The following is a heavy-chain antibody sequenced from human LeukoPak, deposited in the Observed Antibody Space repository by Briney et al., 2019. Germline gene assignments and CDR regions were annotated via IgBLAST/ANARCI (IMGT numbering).Heavy chain of an antibody. CDR3: AREAITMVRGVTYYYYGMDV. Sequence: GASVKVSCKASGYTFTSYGISWVRRAPGQGLEWMGWISAYNGNTNYAQKLQGRVTMTTDTSTSTAYMELRSLRSDDTAVYYCAREAITMVRGVTYYYYGMDVWGQGTTVTVSS. D-gene: IGHD3-10*01. CDR2: ISAYNGNT. J-gene: IGHJ6*02. V-gene: IGHV1-18*01. CDR1: GYTFTSYG.